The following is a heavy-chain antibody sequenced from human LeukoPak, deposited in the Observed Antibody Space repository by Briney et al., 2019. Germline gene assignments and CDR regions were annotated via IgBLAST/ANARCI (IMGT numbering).Heavy chain of an antibody. CDR1: GFTFGDYA. CDR3: ARDRPDY. CDR2: IKQDGSEK. Sequence: GGSLRLSCTASGFTFGDYAMSWFRQAPGRGLEWVANIKQDGSEKYYVDSVKGRFTISRDNAKNSLYLQMNSLRAEDTAVYYCARDRPDYWGQGTLVTVSS. J-gene: IGHJ4*02. V-gene: IGHV3-7*01.